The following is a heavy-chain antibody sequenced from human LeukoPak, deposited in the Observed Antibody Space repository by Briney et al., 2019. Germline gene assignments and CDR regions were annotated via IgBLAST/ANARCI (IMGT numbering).Heavy chain of an antibody. D-gene: IGHD3-9*01. Sequence: PSETLSLTCAVYGGSFSGYYWSWTRQPPGKGLEWIGEINHSGSTNYNPSLKSRVTISVDTSKSRFSLKLSSVTAADTAVYYCARRLLRYFDWSLLGEYFDYWGQGTLVTVSS. CDR2: INHSGST. CDR3: ARRLLRYFDWSLLGEYFDY. CDR1: GGSFSGYY. V-gene: IGHV4-34*01. J-gene: IGHJ4*02.